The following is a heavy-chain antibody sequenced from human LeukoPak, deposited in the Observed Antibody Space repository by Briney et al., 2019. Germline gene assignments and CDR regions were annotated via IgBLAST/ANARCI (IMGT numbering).Heavy chain of an antibody. D-gene: IGHD4-17*01. CDR3: ARGMTSQKTLVDYGDVRPWFDP. J-gene: IGHJ5*02. CDR1: GYNFHTNG. CDR2: ISAYNGYS. V-gene: IGHV1-18*01. Sequence: ASVKVSCKASGYNFHTNGISWVRQAPGQGPEWMGWISAYNGYSNYAQKVQGRVLLTTDTSTSTAYMELWTLRSDDTAVYYCARGMTSQKTLVDYGDVRPWFDPWGQGTLVTVSS.